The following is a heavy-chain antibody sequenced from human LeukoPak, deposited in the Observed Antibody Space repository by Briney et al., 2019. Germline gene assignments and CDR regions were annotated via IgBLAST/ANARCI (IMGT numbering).Heavy chain of an antibody. Sequence: GGSLRLSCAASGFTFSSYSMNCVRQAPGKGLEWVSSISSSSSYIYYADSVKGRFTISRDNAKNSLYLQVNSLRAEDAAVYYCAREIALAGLNDYWGQGTLVTVSS. CDR2: ISSSSSYI. J-gene: IGHJ4*02. CDR3: AREIALAGLNDY. D-gene: IGHD6-19*01. CDR1: GFTFSSYS. V-gene: IGHV3-21*01.